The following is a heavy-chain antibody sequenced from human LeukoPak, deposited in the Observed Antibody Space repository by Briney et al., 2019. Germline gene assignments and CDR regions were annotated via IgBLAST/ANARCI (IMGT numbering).Heavy chain of an antibody. CDR3: ASGGEMGATPHGY. D-gene: IGHD1-26*01. Sequence: TSEILSLTCTVSGGSISSSNYYWGWIRQPPGKGLEWIGSIYYSGSTYYNTSLKSRVTISLDTSKNQFSLKLSSVTAADTAVYYCASGGEMGATPHGYWGQGTLVTVSS. CDR2: IYYSGST. V-gene: IGHV4-39*07. J-gene: IGHJ4*02. CDR1: GGSISSSNYY.